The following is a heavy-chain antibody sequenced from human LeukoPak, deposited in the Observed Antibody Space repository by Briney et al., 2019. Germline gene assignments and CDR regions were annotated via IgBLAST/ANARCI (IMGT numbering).Heavy chain of an antibody. J-gene: IGHJ4*02. Sequence: GGSLRLSCAASGFTLSNAWMSWVRQAPGKGLEWVGRIKSKTDGGTTDYAAPVKGRFTISRDDSKNTLYLQMNSLKTEDTAVYYCTTVDTAMVPVDYWGQGTLVTVSS. V-gene: IGHV3-15*01. CDR1: GFTLSNAW. D-gene: IGHD5-18*01. CDR2: IKSKTDGGTT. CDR3: TTVDTAMVPVDY.